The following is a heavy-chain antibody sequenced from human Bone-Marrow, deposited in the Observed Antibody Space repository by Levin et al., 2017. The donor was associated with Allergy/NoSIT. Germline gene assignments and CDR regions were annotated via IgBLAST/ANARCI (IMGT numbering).Heavy chain of an antibody. CDR3: ARGRSDYGDYATLDYYYDGMDV. Sequence: ASVKVSCKASGYTFTSYGISWVRQAPGQGLEWMGWISAYNGNTNYAQKLQGRVTMTTDTSTSTAYMELRSLRSDDTAVYYCARGRSDYGDYATLDYYYDGMDVWGQGTTVTVSS. CDR1: GYTFTSYG. CDR2: ISAYNGNT. J-gene: IGHJ6*02. D-gene: IGHD4-17*01. V-gene: IGHV1-18*01.